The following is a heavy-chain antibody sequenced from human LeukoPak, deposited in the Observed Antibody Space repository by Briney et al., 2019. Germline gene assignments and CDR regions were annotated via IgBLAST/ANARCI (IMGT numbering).Heavy chain of an antibody. D-gene: IGHD3-3*01. V-gene: IGHV3-30-3*01. CDR1: GFTFSSYA. CDR2: ISYDGSNK. CDR3: ARDRPPSDDFWCGYSLPDY. Sequence: GGSLRLSCAASGFTFSSYAMHWVRQAPGKGLEWVAVISYDGSNKYYADSVKGRFTISRDNSKNTLYLQMNSLRAEDTAVYYCARDRPPSDDFWCGYSLPDYWGQGTLVTVSS. J-gene: IGHJ4*02.